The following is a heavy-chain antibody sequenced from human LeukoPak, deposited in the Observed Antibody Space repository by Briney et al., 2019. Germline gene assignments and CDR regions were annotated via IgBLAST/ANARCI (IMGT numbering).Heavy chain of an antibody. V-gene: IGHV3-7*05. J-gene: IGHJ4*02. CDR1: GFTFSSFW. Sequence: GGALRLSCVASGFTFSSFWMGWVRPAPGKGLEWVANIKQDGNEKYYVVSGKGRITMTRDNEKKSVYLQMTSLRAEDTAVYYCARVRYCSGGSCSHFDFWGQGTLVSVSS. CDR3: ARVRYCSGGSCSHFDF. CDR2: IKQDGNEK. D-gene: IGHD2-15*01.